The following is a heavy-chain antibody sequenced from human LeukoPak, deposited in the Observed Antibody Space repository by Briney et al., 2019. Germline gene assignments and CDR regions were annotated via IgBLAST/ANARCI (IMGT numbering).Heavy chain of an antibody. J-gene: IGHJ3*02. CDR1: GSIFTSYW. CDR2: IYPGDSDT. CDR3: ASDLGSDAFDI. Sequence: GESLQISCQGSGSIFTSYWIGWVRQLPGKGLEWMGIIYPGDSDTRYSPSFQGQVTISADKSISTAYLQWSSLKASHTAMYYCASDLGSDAFDIWGQGTMVTVSS. V-gene: IGHV5-51*01. D-gene: IGHD3-10*01.